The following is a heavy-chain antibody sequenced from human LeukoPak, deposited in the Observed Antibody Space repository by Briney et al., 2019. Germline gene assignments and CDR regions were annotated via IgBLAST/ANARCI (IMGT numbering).Heavy chain of an antibody. Sequence: PGGSLRLSCAASGFTFSDYYMSWIRQAPGKGLEWVSYISSSGSTIYYADSVKGRFTISRDNAKNSLYLQMNSLRAEDAAVYYCARGFYDFWSGAMAFDIWGQGTMVTVSS. CDR3: ARGFYDFWSGAMAFDI. D-gene: IGHD3-3*01. J-gene: IGHJ3*02. CDR2: ISSSGSTI. V-gene: IGHV3-11*01. CDR1: GFTFSDYY.